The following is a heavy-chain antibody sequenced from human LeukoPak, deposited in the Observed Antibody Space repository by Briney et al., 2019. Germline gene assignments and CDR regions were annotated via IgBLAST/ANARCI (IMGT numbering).Heavy chain of an antibody. CDR3: ARGIPSADFFDY. CDR2: MNPNSGNT. CDR1: GYTFTSYD. D-gene: IGHD2-21*01. Sequence: ASVKVSCKASGYTFTSYDINWVRQATGQGLEWMGWMNPNSGNTGYAQKFQGRVTMTRNTSISTAYMELSSLRSEDTAVYYCARGIPSADFFDYWGQGTLVTVSS. V-gene: IGHV1-8*01. J-gene: IGHJ4*02.